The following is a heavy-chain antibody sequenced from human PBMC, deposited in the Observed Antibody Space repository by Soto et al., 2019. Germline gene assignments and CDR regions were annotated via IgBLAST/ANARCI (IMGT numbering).Heavy chain of an antibody. CDR1: GGTFSSYA. Sequence: SVKVSCKASGGTFSSYAISWVRQAPGQGLEWMGGIIPIFGTANYAQKFQGRVTITADESTSTAYMELSSLRSEDTAVYYYARVGIVLVPAAIRYYGMDVWGQGTTVTVSS. CDR2: IIPIFGTA. D-gene: IGHD2-2*01. J-gene: IGHJ6*02. CDR3: ARVGIVLVPAAIRYYGMDV. V-gene: IGHV1-69*13.